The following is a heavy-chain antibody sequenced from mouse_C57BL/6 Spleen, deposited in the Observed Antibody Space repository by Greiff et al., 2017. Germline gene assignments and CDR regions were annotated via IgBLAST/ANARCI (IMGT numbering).Heavy chain of an antibody. J-gene: IGHJ2*01. D-gene: IGHD1-1*01. CDR3: ARRYGSSYVGYFDY. Sequence: VQLQESGAELVRPGTSVKVSCKASGYAFTNYLIEWVKQRPGQGLEWIGVINPGRGGTNYNEKFKGKATLTADKSSSTAYMQLSSLTSEDSAVYFCARRYGSSYVGYFDYWGQGTTLTVSS. CDR1: GYAFTNYL. V-gene: IGHV1-54*01. CDR2: INPGRGGT.